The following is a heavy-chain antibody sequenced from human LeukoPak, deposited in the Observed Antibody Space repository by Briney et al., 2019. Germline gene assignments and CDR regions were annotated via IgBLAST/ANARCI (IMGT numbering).Heavy chain of an antibody. CDR1: GASICTYGPS. CDR3: ARGVSGWGDFYY. V-gene: IGHV4-30-2*01. J-gene: IGHJ4*02. CDR2: IYSTGST. D-gene: IGHD6-19*01. Sequence: SETLSLTCAVSGASICTYGPSWSWTRQPPGKGLEWIGYIYSTGSTYYNPSLKSRVTISVDKSKNQFSLWLSSVTAADTAVYYCARGVSGWGDFYYWGQGILVTVSS.